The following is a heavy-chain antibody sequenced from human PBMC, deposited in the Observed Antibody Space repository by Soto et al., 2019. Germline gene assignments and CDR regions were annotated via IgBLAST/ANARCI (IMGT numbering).Heavy chain of an antibody. V-gene: IGHV4-4*07. CDR3: ARGHRFSDWFDP. CDR1: GGTISCYY. J-gene: IGHJ5*02. D-gene: IGHD3-3*01. Sequence: SETLSLTCSVSGGTISCYYWTWIRQPAGKGLEWIGRIYSSGSTKYNPSLQSRVTMSLDTSNNQFSLRLTSVTAADTAVYYCARGHRFSDWFDPWGQGTLVTVSS. CDR2: IYSSGST.